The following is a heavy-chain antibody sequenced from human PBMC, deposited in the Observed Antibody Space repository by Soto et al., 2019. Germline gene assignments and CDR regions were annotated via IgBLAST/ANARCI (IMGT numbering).Heavy chain of an antibody. D-gene: IGHD2-8*01. CDR3: ARAGEPGYCTNGVCYKVLRNRPASYYYYGMDV. CDR2: IYYSGST. CDR1: GGSISSGGYY. Sequence: ASETLSLTCTVSGGSISSGGYYWSWIRQHPGKGLEWIGYIYYSGSTYYNPSLKSRVTISVDTSKNQFSLKLSSVTAADTAVYYCARAGEPGYCTNGVCYKVLRNRPASYYYYGMDVWGQGTTVTVSS. V-gene: IGHV4-31*03. J-gene: IGHJ6*02.